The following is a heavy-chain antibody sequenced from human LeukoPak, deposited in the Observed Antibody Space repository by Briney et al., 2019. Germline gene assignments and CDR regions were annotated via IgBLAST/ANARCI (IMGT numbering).Heavy chain of an antibody. CDR1: GFTFSSYW. CDR2: IKQDGSEK. D-gene: IGHD4-11*01. Sequence: GGSLRLSCAASGFTFSSYWMSWVRQAPGKGLEWVANIKQDGSEKYYVDSVKGRFTISRDNAKNSLYLQMNSLRAEDTAVYYCARVPAGGLYRFDYWGQGTLVTVSS. V-gene: IGHV3-7*01. J-gene: IGHJ4*02. CDR3: ARVPAGGLYRFDY.